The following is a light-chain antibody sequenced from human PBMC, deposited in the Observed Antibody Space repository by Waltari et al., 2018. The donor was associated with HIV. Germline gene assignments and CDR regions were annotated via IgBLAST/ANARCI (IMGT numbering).Light chain of an antibody. Sequence: DIVMTQSPDSLTVSLGERATINCRSSRTVIYNSNNLNYSPWYHQKPRQSPKVLIYLGSTRAFGVSDRFTGSGSGTNFSLTISGLQADDLAVYYCQQYYTLPPTFGGGTKVEIK. J-gene: IGKJ4*01. CDR1: RTVIYNSNNLNY. CDR3: QQYYTLPPT. V-gene: IGKV4-1*01. CDR2: LGS.